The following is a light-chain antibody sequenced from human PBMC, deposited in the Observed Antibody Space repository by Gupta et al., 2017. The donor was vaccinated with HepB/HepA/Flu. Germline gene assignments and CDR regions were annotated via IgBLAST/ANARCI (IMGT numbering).Light chain of an antibody. Sequence: GDRVTIACRASQGISSYLAWYQQKPGKAPKLLIYAASTLQSGVPSRFSGSGSGTDFTLTISCLQSEDFATYYCQQYYSYPYTFGQGTKLEIK. V-gene: IGKV1-8*01. CDR1: QGISSY. CDR2: AAS. CDR3: QQYYSYPYT. J-gene: IGKJ2*01.